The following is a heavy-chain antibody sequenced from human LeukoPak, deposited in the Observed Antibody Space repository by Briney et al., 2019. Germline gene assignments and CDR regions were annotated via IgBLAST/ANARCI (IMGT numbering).Heavy chain of an antibody. V-gene: IGHV3-23*01. CDR1: RFTFSKYA. J-gene: IGHJ4*02. Sequence: GGSLTLSCVVSRFTFSKYAMSWVRQAPGMGLEWLSAITGGGDDTYYADSVKGRFTISRDNSRNSLYLQMNSLRVEDTAVYYCAKGSSSSRPYYFDYWGQGALVTVSS. CDR3: AKGSSSSRPYYFDY. D-gene: IGHD6-6*01. CDR2: ITGGGDDT.